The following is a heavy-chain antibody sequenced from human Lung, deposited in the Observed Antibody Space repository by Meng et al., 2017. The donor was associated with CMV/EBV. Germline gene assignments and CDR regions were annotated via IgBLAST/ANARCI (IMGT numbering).Heavy chain of an antibody. J-gene: IGHJ6*02. D-gene: IGHD4-23*01. CDR1: GYAFISYD. CDR2: MSPNSGKT. CDR3: ARAAGNSRYDDGMDV. V-gene: IGHV1-8*03. Sequence: SVXVSXXASGYAFISYDINWVRQDTGQGLEWMGWMSPNSGKTGYAQKFQGRVTITRDISINTAYMGVSSLRSEDKAVYFCARAAGNSRYDDGMDVWGQGTTVTVSS.